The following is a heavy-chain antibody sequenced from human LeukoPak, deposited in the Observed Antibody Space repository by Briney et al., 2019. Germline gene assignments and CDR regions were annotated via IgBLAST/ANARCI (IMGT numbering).Heavy chain of an antibody. D-gene: IGHD1-26*01. CDR3: ARDLWASGSYFDY. V-gene: IGHV1-69*13. Sequence: ASVKLSCKASGGTLSSYAISWVRQAPGQGLEWMGGIIPIFGTANYARKFQGRVTITEDEFTSTVYMELSSLRSEDTAVYYCARDLWASGSYFDYWGQGTLVTVSS. CDR1: GGTLSSYA. CDR2: IIPIFGTA. J-gene: IGHJ4*02.